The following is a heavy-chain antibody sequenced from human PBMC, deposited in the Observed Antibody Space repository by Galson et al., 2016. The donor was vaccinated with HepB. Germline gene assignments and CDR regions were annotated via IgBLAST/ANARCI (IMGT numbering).Heavy chain of an antibody. V-gene: IGHV3-30*18. CDR3: AKNDILTGYSAFDY. CDR2: ISYDGSKK. Sequence: SLRLSCAASGFTFSSYGMNWVRQAPGKGLEWVAVISYDGSKKYYADSAKGRFTISRDNSKKTLYLQMNSLRAEDTAVYYCAKNDILTGYSAFDYWGQGTLVTVSS. J-gene: IGHJ4*02. D-gene: IGHD3-9*01. CDR1: GFTFSSYG.